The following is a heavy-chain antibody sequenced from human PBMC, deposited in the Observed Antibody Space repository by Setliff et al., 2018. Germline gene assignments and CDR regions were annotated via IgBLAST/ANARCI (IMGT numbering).Heavy chain of an antibody. CDR1: GGSISGSHYS. CDR3: ARDPGVHSGTWCLDS. Sequence: SETLSLTCSVSGGSISGSHYSWVWMRQPPGKRLEWIGSTYYNGTAYYNPSLQSRVAISLDTSRNQFSLELSSVTAADTAVYYCARDPGVHSGTWCLDSWGQGTQVTVSS. CDR2: TYYNGTA. D-gene: IGHD2-8*01. J-gene: IGHJ4*02. V-gene: IGHV4-39*07.